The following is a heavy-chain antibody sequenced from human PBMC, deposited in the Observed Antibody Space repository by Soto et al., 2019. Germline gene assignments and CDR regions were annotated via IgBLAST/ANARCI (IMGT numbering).Heavy chain of an antibody. CDR3: ARDLISWFDP. Sequence: GPGPQVASETLSLTCTVSGGSISSYYWSWFRQPPGKGLEWIGYIYYSGSTNYNPSLKSRVTISVDTSKNQFSLKLSSVTAADTAVYYCARDLISWFDPWGQGTLVTVSS. J-gene: IGHJ5*02. D-gene: IGHD3-10*01. V-gene: IGHV4-59*01. CDR2: IYYSGST. CDR1: GGSISSYY.